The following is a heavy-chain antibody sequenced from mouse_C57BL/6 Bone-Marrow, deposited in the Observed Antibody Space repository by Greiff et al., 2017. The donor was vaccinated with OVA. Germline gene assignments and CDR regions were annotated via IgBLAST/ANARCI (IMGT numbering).Heavy chain of an antibody. CDR1: GYSFTSCYY. D-gene: IGHD2-1*01. CDR3: ARGGNPYYAMDY. CDR2: ISDDGSN. J-gene: IGHJ4*01. Sequence: EVKLMESGPGLVKPSQSLSLTCSVSGYSFTSCYYCYWIQQFPGNQLGWMGYISDDGSNNYNASLKNRISITRDTSKNPFFLKLNSVTTEDTATYYCARGGNPYYAMDYWGQGTSVTVSS. V-gene: IGHV3-6*01.